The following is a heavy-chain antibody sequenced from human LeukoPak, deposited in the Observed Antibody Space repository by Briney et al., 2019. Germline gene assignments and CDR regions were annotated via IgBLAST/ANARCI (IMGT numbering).Heavy chain of an antibody. V-gene: IGHV4-59*12. CDR2: IYYSGST. CDR1: GGSISSYY. J-gene: IGHJ3*02. Sequence: PSETLSLTCTVSGGSISSYYWSWIRQPPGKGLEWIGYIYYSGSTNYNPSLKSRVTISVDTSKNQFSLKLSSVTAADTAVYYCARRLWGLEAFDIWGQGTMVTVSS. CDR3: ARRLWGLEAFDI. D-gene: IGHD1-26*01.